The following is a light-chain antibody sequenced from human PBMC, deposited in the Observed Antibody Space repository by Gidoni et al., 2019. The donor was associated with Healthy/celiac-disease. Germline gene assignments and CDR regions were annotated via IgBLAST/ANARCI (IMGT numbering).Light chain of an antibody. CDR2: GNS. CDR1: SSNIVAGYD. J-gene: IGLJ3*02. Sequence: QSVLPPPPSVSWAPGQRVTITCTGRSSNIVAGYDVHWYQQLPGTAPKLLIYGNSNRPAGVPDRFSGSKSGTSASLAITGLQAEDEADYYCQSYDSSLSGSVFGGGTKLTVL. V-gene: IGLV1-40*01. CDR3: QSYDSSLSGSV.